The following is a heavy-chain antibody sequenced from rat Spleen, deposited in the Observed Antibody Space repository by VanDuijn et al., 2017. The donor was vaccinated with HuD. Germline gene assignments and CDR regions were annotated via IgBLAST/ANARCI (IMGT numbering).Heavy chain of an antibody. CDR3: ARSIGWYFDF. CDR2: ILYDATNT. V-gene: IGHV5-17*01. Sequence: EVQLVESGGGLVQPGRSLKLSCAASGFTFSDYAMAWVRQAPKKGLEWVATILYDATNTYYRDSVKGRFTISRDNAESTLYLQMDSLRSEDTATYYCARSIGWYFDFWGPGTMVTVSS. CDR1: GFTFSDYA. J-gene: IGHJ1*01.